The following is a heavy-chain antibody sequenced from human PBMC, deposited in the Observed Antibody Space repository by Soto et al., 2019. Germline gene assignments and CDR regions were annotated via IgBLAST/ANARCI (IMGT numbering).Heavy chain of an antibody. CDR3: ARVSYYGSGSISYYYGMDV. V-gene: IGHV3-53*01. CDR1: GFTVSSNY. Sequence: GGSLRLSCAASGFTVSSNYMSWVRQAPGKGLEWVSVIYSGGNTYYADSVKGRFTISRDNSKNTLYLQMNSLRAEDTAVYYCARVSYYGSGSISYYYGMDVWGQGATVTVSS. D-gene: IGHD3-10*01. J-gene: IGHJ6*02. CDR2: IYSGGNT.